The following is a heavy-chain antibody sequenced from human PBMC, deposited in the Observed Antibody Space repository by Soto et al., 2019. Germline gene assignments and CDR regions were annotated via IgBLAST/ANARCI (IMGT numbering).Heavy chain of an antibody. V-gene: IGHV1-3*01. J-gene: IGHJ5*02. Sequence: ASVKVSWKASGYTFSSYGSHWGSQAPGQRLEWMGWINAANGDTKYSPKFQGRVTITRDTSASTAYMELSSLRSEDTAAYYCVRRHVSATGIDWFDPWGQGTLVTVSS. CDR3: VRRHVSATGIDWFDP. CDR1: GYTFSSYG. D-gene: IGHD6-13*01. CDR2: INAANGDT.